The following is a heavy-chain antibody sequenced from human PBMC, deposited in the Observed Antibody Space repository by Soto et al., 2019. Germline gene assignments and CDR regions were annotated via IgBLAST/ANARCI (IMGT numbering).Heavy chain of an antibody. CDR1: GFSFTSSS. J-gene: IGHJ4*02. D-gene: IGHD1-1*01. Sequence: SVKVSCKASGFSFTSSSVQWVRQARGQRLEWIGWIVVGTGHTNYAQKFQERVTISTDMSTNTAYMEVNSLTSDDTAVYYCARVAGHKNARFDTWGQGALVTVSS. CDR3: ARVAGHKNARFDT. V-gene: IGHV1-58*01. CDR2: IVVGTGHT.